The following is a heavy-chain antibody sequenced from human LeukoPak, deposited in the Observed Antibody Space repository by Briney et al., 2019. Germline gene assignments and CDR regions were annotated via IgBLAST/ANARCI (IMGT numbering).Heavy chain of an antibody. V-gene: IGHV4-39*01. J-gene: IGHJ3*02. CDR3: VRHSDSGSYRTYGFDI. CDR1: GGSISSSSSY. Sequence: SETLSLTCTVSGGSISSSSSYWGCIRQPPGKGLEWIGSIFYSGSTYYNPSLKSRVTVSLDTSRNQFSLKLSSLTAADTAVYYCVRHSDSGSYRTYGFDIWGPGTMVTVSS. CDR2: IFYSGST. D-gene: IGHD3-10*01.